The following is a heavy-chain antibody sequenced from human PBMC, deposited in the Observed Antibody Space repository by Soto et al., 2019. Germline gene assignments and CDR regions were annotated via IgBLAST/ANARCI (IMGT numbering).Heavy chain of an antibody. CDR3: ARVPGIAAAGGDDAFDI. CDR1: GFTVSSNY. V-gene: IGHV3-53*04. Sequence: GGSLRLSCAASGFTVSSNYMSWVRQAPGKGLEWVSVIYSGGSTYYADSVKGRFTISRHNSKNTLYLQMNSLRAEDTAVYYCARVPGIAAAGGDDAFDIWGQGTMVTVSS. CDR2: IYSGGST. J-gene: IGHJ3*02. D-gene: IGHD6-13*01.